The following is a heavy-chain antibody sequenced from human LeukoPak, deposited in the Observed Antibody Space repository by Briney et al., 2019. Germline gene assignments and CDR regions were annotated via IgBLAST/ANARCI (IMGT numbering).Heavy chain of an antibody. D-gene: IGHD1-14*01. J-gene: IGHJ5*02. Sequence: RASVKVSCKASGHTFTGYYMHWVRQAPGQGLEWMGWINPNSGGTNYAQKFQDRVTMTSDTSISTAYMELSRLRSDDTAVYYCARDHLLFRQPPNWFDPWGQGTLVTVSS. CDR3: ARDHLLFRQPPNWFDP. CDR1: GHTFTGYY. CDR2: INPNSGGT. V-gene: IGHV1-2*02.